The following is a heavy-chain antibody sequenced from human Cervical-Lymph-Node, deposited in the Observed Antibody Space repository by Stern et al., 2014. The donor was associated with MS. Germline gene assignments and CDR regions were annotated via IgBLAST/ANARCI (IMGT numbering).Heavy chain of an antibody. CDR1: GFTVRRDY. CDR3: ARDTSSPERSDW. CDR2: ITNVGSS. J-gene: IGHJ4*02. D-gene: IGHD1-1*01. V-gene: IGHV3-53*01. Sequence: MQLVQSGGGVIQPGGSLRLSCTAPGFTVRRDYMTWVRQAPGKGLAWVSLITNVGSSFYTDSVKGRFTISRDDSKNPVYLHMTSLRAEDTAMYYCARDTSSPERSDWWGQGTLVTVSS.